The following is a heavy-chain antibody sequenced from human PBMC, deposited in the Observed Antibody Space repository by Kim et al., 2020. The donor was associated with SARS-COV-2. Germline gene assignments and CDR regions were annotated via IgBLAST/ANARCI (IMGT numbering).Heavy chain of an antibody. Sequence: GSNKYHADSVKGRFTISGDNSKDALCLHMNSLRAEDSVVYYCASRGFMDYWGQGTLVTVSS. CDR3: ASRGFMDY. V-gene: IGHV3-33*01. CDR2: GSNK. J-gene: IGHJ4*02. D-gene: IGHD3-10*01.